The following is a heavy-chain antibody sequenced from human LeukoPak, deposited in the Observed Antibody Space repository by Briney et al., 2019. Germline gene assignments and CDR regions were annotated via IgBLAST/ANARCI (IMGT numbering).Heavy chain of an antibody. Sequence: PGGSLRLSCAASGFSFSSYWMSWVRQAPGKGLEWVANIKEDGSEKNYVDSVKGRFTISRDNAKNSLYLQMNTLRAEDTAVYYCGRSGIVTTAVPFWGQGTLVTVSS. J-gene: IGHJ4*02. CDR2: IKEDGSEK. CDR1: GFSFSSYW. CDR3: GRSGIVTTAVPF. D-gene: IGHD1-26*01. V-gene: IGHV3-7*01.